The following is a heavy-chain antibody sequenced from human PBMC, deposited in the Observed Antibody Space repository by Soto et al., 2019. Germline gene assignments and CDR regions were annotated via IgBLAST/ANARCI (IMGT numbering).Heavy chain of an antibody. Sequence: SETLSLTCTVSGASISRGDYYWNWIRQSPGKGLEWIGNTYNNGSTNYNPSLKSRVTISVDTSKNQFSLKLSSVTAADTAVYYCARDRVIAYYDSSGSPSGFDYWGQGTLVTVSS. CDR3: ARDRVIAYYDSSGSPSGFDY. J-gene: IGHJ4*02. D-gene: IGHD3-22*01. V-gene: IGHV4-61*08. CDR2: TYNNGST. CDR1: GASISRGDYY.